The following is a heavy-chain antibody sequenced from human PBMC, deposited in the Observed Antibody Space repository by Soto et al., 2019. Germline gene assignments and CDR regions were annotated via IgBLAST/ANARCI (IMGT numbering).Heavy chain of an antibody. CDR1: GCSLSSVHYF. Sequence: PSATLSPTWTVSGCSLSSVHYFWSWIRQPPRKGLEWIGYIYYNGNTGYNPSLKSRVTISVGTAKNQFSLKLSSVTAADTAVYYCARYYPIWCGYSYVGIDFWGQGTKVTVSS. V-gene: IGHV4-30-4*08. CDR3: ARYYPIWCGYSYVGIDF. CDR2: IYYNGNT. J-gene: IGHJ6*02. D-gene: IGHD3-3*01.